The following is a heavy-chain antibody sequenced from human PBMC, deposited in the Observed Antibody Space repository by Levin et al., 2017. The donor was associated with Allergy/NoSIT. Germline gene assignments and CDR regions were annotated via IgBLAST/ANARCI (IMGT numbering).Heavy chain of an antibody. CDR1: GDSVSSNSAS. CDR3: AYAGYTYGRGTPHYFDP. Sequence: SQTLSLTCDISGDSVSSNSASWNWIRQSPSRGLEWLGRTYYRSRWYSDFAVSVKSRITINPDTSKNQVSLQLHSVTPEDSAVYYCAYAGYTYGRGTPHYFDPWGQGTLVTVSS. CDR2: TYYRSRWYS. V-gene: IGHV6-1*01. J-gene: IGHJ5*02. D-gene: IGHD3-16*01.